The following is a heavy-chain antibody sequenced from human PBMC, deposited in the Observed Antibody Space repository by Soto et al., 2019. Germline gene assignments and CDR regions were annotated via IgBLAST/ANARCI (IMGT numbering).Heavy chain of an antibody. J-gene: IGHJ4*02. D-gene: IGHD3-10*01. Sequence: EVQLLESGGGLVQPGGSLRLSCAASGFSFSSYAVTWVRQAPGKGLEWVSTINAAGSNTYYADSVKGRFTISRDNSKNTVSLQMNSLRVDDTAVYYCAKSLRGGMIDYDYWGQGTLVTVSS. CDR2: INAAGSNT. CDR3: AKSLRGGMIDYDY. V-gene: IGHV3-23*01. CDR1: GFSFSSYA.